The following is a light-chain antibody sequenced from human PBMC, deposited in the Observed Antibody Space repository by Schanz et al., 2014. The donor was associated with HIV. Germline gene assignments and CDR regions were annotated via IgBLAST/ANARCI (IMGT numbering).Light chain of an antibody. V-gene: IGLV2-8*01. CDR2: EVS. CDR3: SSYTTSGSLV. J-gene: IGLJ3*02. Sequence: QFALTQPPSASGSPGHSVTISCTGTSNDVGGYNYVSWYQQHPGKAPKLMIYEVSKRPSGVPDRFSGSKSGNTASLTISGLQAEDEADYYCSSYTTSGSLVFGGGTKLTVL. CDR1: SNDVGGYNY.